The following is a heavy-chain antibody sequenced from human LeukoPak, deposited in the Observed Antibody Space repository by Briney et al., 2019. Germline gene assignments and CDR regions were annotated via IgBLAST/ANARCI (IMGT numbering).Heavy chain of an antibody. J-gene: IGHJ5*02. CDR2: IKQDGSEK. CDR3: ARHLANVRWGVNPRWFDL. V-gene: IGHV3-7*01. D-gene: IGHD3-10*02. CDR1: GFTFSSYW. Sequence: GGSLRLSCAASGFTFSSYWMSWVRQAPGKGLEWVANIKQDGSEKYYVDSVKGRFTISRDNAKNSLYLQMNSLRAEDTAVYYCARHLANVRWGVNPRWFDLWGQGTLVTVSS.